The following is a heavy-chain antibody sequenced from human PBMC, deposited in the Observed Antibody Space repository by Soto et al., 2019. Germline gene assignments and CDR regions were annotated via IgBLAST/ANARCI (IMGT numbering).Heavy chain of an antibody. CDR2: IYYSGST. CDR1: GGSISSYY. V-gene: IGHV4-59*08. J-gene: IGHJ4*02. D-gene: IGHD5-12*01. Sequence: SETLSLTCTVSGGSISSYYWSWIRQPPGKGLEWIGYIYYSGSTNYNPSLKSRVTISVDTSKNQFSLKLSSVTAADTAVYYCARHKLVAPISYWGQGTLVTAPQ. CDR3: ARHKLVAPISY.